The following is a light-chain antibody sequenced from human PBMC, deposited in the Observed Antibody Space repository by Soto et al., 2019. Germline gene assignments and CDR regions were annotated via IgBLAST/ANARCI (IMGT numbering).Light chain of an antibody. CDR3: CSYVGSYTSYV. CDR2: DVT. Sequence: QSALTQPRSVSGSPGQSVTISCTGTSSDVGGYNFVSWYQQHPGKAPQFMIYDVTKRPSGVPDRFSGYKSGNTASLTISGRQAEDEADYYCCSYVGSYTSYVFGTGTKVTVL. J-gene: IGLJ1*01. CDR1: SSDVGGYNF. V-gene: IGLV2-11*01.